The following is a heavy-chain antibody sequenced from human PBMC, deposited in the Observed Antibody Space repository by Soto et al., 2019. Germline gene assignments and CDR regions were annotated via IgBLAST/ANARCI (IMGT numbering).Heavy chain of an antibody. J-gene: IGHJ4*02. CDR2: IKSKTDGGTT. Sequence: PGGSLRLSCAASGFTFSNAWMSWVRQAPGKGLEWVGRIKSKTDGGTTDYAAPVKGRFTISRDDSKNTLYLQMNSLKTEDTAVYYCNTGPYYDILTGYYTKTHREIWVQGTLVTV. CDR1: GFTFSNAW. D-gene: IGHD3-9*01. CDR3: NTGPYYDILTGYYTKTHREI. V-gene: IGHV3-15*01.